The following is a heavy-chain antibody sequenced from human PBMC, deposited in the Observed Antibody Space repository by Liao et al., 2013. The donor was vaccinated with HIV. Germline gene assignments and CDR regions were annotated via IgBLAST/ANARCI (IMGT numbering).Heavy chain of an antibody. CDR2: INHNGNT. J-gene: IGHJ4*02. Sequence: QVQLQQWGAGLLKPSETLSLTCAMSGWSFNGFYWTWIRQPPGKGLEWIGEINHNGNTYSNPSLGSRVALSVDASRNQFSLKLISVTAADTAVYYCARGPPIGVAASFDNWGQGTLVTVSS. CDR1: GWSFNGFY. CDR3: ARGPPIGVAASFDN. D-gene: IGHD6-19*01. V-gene: IGHV4-34*01.